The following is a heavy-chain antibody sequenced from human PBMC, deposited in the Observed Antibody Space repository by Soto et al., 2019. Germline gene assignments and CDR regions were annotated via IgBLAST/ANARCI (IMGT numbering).Heavy chain of an antibody. CDR1: GDSVSSNSAA. CDR2: TYYRSKWYN. CDR3: ARESSGWPYYYYYYGMDA. J-gene: IGHJ6*02. V-gene: IGHV6-1*01. Sequence: SQTLSLTCAISGDSVSSNSAAWNWIRQSPSRGLEWLGRTYYRSKWYNDYAVSVKSRITINPDTSKNQFSLQLNSVTPEDTAVYYCARESSGWPYYYYYYGMDAWGQGTTVTVSS. D-gene: IGHD6-19*01.